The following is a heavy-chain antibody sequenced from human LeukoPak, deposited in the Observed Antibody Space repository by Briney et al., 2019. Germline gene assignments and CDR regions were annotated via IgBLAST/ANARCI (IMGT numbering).Heavy chain of an antibody. CDR1: GGSISSSSYY. CDR3: ARLIRGVVVITKNAFDI. CDR2: IYYSGST. V-gene: IGHV4-39*07. J-gene: IGHJ3*02. D-gene: IGHD3-22*01. Sequence: SETLSLTCTVSGGSISSSSYYWGWIRQPPGKGLEWIGSIYYSGSTYYNPSLKSRVTISVDTSKNQFSLKLSSVTAADTAVYYCARLIRGVVVITKNAFDIWGQGTMVTVSS.